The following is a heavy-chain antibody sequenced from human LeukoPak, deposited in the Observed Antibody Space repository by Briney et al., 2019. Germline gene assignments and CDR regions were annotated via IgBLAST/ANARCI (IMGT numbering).Heavy chain of an antibody. CDR3: ARGNSDRFPPYMDY. CDR2: IYHSGST. CDR1: GYSISSGNY. D-gene: IGHD2-21*01. J-gene: IGHJ4*02. V-gene: IGHV4-38-2*02. Sequence: SETLSLTCTVSGYSISSGNYWGWIRQSPGKGLEWIGTIYHSGSTYYNPSLKSRVTISVDTSKNQISLRLSSVTVADTAIYYCARGNSDRFPPYMDYWGQGILVIVSS.